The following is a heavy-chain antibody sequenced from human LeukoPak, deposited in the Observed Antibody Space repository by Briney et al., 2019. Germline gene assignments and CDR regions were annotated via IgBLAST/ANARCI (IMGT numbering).Heavy chain of an antibody. V-gene: IGHV3-64*01. CDR3: ARDHGDFYFDY. CDR1: GFTFRNYW. Sequence: GGSLRLSCAASGFTFRNYWMHWVRQAPGKGLEYVSAISSNGGSTYYANSVKGRFTISRDNSKNTLYLQMGSLRAEDMAVYYCARDHGDFYFDYWGRGTLVTVSS. D-gene: IGHD4-17*01. J-gene: IGHJ4*02. CDR2: ISSNGGST.